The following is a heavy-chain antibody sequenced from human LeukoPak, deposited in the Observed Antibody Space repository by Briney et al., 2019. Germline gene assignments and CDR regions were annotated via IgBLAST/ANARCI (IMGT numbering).Heavy chain of an antibody. CDR2: INTNTGNP. J-gene: IGHJ6*03. V-gene: IGHV7-4-1*02. CDR3: ARESSGSYYSIYYYYYMDV. D-gene: IGHD1-26*01. Sequence: ASVKVSCKASGYTFTSYAMSWVRQAPGQGLEWMGWINTNTGNPTYAQGFTGRFVFSLDTSVSTAYLQISSLKAEDTAVYYCARESSGSYYSIYYYYYMDVWGKGTTVTVSS. CDR1: GYTFTSYA.